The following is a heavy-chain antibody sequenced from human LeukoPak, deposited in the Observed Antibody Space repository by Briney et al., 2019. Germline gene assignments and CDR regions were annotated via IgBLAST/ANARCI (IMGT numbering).Heavy chain of an antibody. D-gene: IGHD1-26*01. Sequence: GGSLRLSCAASGFTFSSYAMSWVRQAPGKGLEWVSAISGSGGSTYYADSVKGRFTISRDNSKNTLYLQMNSLRAEDTAVYYCAREKWELLNYYYYGMDVWGQGTTVTVSS. CDR1: GFTFSSYA. CDR3: AREKWELLNYYYYGMDV. J-gene: IGHJ6*02. V-gene: IGHV3-23*01. CDR2: ISGSGGST.